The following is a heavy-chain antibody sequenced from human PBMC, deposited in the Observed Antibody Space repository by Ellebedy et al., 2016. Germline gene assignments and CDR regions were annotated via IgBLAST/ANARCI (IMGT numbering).Heavy chain of an antibody. CDR2: MNPDSGNT. D-gene: IGHD2-15*01. J-gene: IGHJ5*02. CDR3: ARVVAGLDL. V-gene: IGHV1-8*01. Sequence: ASVKVSXKASGYTFISYDINWVRQATGQGLEWMGWMNPDSGNTGHAQKFQDRLTMTRNTSISTAYMELSSLRSEDTAVYYCARVVAGLDLWGQGTLVTVSS. CDR1: GYTFISYD.